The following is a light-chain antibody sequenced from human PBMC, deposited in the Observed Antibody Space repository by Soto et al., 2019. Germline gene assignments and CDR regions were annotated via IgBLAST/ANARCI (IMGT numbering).Light chain of an antibody. CDR1: QSVSSQ. CDR3: QQYNNWPLT. CDR2: DAS. V-gene: IGKV3-11*01. Sequence: EIVLTQSPATLSLSPGERATLSCRASQSVSSQLAWYQQKPGQAPRLLIYDASNGATGIPARFSGSGSGTDFTLTISSLEPEDFAVYYCQQYNNWPLTFGGGTKVDI. J-gene: IGKJ4*01.